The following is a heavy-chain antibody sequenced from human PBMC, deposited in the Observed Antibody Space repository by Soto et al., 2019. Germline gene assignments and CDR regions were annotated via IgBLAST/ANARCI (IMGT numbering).Heavy chain of an antibody. CDR1: GGTFSSYS. J-gene: IGHJ4*02. CDR2: IIPIFGTA. CDR3: ARDGGRHSGGIDY. Sequence: QVQLVQSGAEVQKPGSSVKVSCKASGGTFSSYSINWGRQAPGQGLEWMGEIIPIFGTANYAQKFQGRVTITADESTSTAYMELSSLRSEDTAVYDCARDGGRHSGGIDYWGQGTLVTVSS. V-gene: IGHV1-69*01. D-gene: IGHD1-26*01.